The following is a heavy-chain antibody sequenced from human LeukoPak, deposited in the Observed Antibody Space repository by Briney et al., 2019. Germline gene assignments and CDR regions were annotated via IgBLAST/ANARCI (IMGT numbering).Heavy chain of an antibody. CDR3: ARAENAAYSWFDP. V-gene: IGHV3-74*01. Sequence: GGSLRLSCAASGFTFSSYSMNWVRQAPGKGLVWVSRIKGDGSSTSYADSVKGRFTISRDNAKNTLYLQMNSLRAEDTAVYYCARAENAAYSWFDPWGQGTLVTVSS. CDR1: GFTFSSYS. D-gene: IGHD2-15*01. CDR2: IKGDGSST. J-gene: IGHJ5*02.